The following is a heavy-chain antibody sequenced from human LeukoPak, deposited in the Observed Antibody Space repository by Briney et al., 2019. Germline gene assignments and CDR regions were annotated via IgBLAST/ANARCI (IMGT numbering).Heavy chain of an antibody. D-gene: IGHD2-2*01. CDR3: AVGARNCSSTSCYVDDYYYYGMDV. Sequence: HGESLKISCKGSGYSFTSYWIGWVRQMPGKGLEWMGIIYPGDSDTRYSPSIQGQVTISADKSISTAYLQWSSLKASDTAMYYCAVGARNCSSTSCYVDDYYYYGMDVWGQGTTVTVSS. J-gene: IGHJ6*02. CDR2: IYPGDSDT. CDR1: GYSFTSYW. V-gene: IGHV5-51*01.